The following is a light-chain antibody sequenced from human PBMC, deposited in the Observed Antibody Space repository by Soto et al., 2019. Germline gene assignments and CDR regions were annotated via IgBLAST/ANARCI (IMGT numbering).Light chain of an antibody. V-gene: IGKV3-15*01. Sequence: EIVMTHSPATLSVSPGERATLSCRASQSIGSNLVWYQHKPGQPPRLLIYGTSTRATGVPARFSGSGSGTEFTLTINNLQSEDIAVYYCQQHNEWPRTFGQGTKVEIK. CDR2: GTS. J-gene: IGKJ1*01. CDR3: QQHNEWPRT. CDR1: QSIGSN.